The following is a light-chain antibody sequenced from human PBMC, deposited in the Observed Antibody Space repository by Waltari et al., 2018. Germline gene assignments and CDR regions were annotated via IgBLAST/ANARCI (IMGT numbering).Light chain of an antibody. Sequence: EGVMTQSPASLSVSPGEIVTLSCRASRSVSTNLAWYHQRPGQAPRLLIYGASTRATGIPVRFSGSGSGTEFTLTISSLQSEDLGTYYCQQYNNWLTWTFGPGTKVEI. CDR3: QQYNNWLTWT. CDR2: GAS. J-gene: IGKJ1*01. V-gene: IGKV3-15*01. CDR1: RSVSTN.